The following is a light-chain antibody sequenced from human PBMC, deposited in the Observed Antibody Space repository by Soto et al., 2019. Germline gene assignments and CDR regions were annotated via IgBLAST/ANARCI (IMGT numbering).Light chain of an antibody. J-gene: IGKJ2*01. CDR2: GVS. V-gene: IGKV3-15*01. Sequence: EIVMTQSPATLSVSPGEGATLSCRASQSVGSNLAWYQQKPGQAPRLLIYGVSTRATGIPARFSGSGSGSDFTLTISSLQSEDFAVYFCQQYNDWPPYTFGQGTKVDIK. CDR3: QQYNDWPPYT. CDR1: QSVGSN.